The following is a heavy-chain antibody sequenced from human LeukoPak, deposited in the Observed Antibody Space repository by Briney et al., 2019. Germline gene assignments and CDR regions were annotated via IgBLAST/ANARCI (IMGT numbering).Heavy chain of an antibody. D-gene: IGHD3-10*01. Sequence: PGGSLRLSRAASGFTVSSNYMSWVRQAPGKGLEWVSVIYSGGSTYYADSVKGRFTISGDNSKNTLYLQMNSLRAEDTAVYYCAREGVNYYGSGSYSYFDYWGQGTLVTVSS. CDR1: GFTVSSNY. J-gene: IGHJ4*02. CDR3: AREGVNYYGSGSYSYFDY. CDR2: IYSGGST. V-gene: IGHV3-53*01.